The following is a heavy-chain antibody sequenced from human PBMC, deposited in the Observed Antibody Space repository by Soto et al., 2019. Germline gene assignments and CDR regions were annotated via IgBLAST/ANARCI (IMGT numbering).Heavy chain of an antibody. CDR2: VYPGDSDT. Sequence: PGESLKISCKGSGYSFTNYWIGWVRQMPGKGLEWMGIVYPGDSDTRYSPSFQGQATISADKSISTAYLQWSSLKASDTAMYYCARHEKGRSSSFDYWGQGTLVTVSS. D-gene: IGHD6-6*01. CDR1: GYSFTNYW. V-gene: IGHV5-51*01. CDR3: ARHEKGRSSSFDY. J-gene: IGHJ4*02.